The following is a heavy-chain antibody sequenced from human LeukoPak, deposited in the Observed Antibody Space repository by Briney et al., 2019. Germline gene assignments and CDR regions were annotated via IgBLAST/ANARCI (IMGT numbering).Heavy chain of an antibody. Sequence: SETLPLTCTVSGGSISSGDYYWSWIRQPPGKGLEWIGYIYYSGSTYYNPSLKSRVTISVDTSKNQFSLKLSSVTAADTAVYYCARLGYCSSTSCYRGAFDIWGQGTMVTVSS. CDR1: GGSISSGDYY. V-gene: IGHV4-30-4*01. J-gene: IGHJ3*02. D-gene: IGHD2-2*02. CDR3: ARLGYCSSTSCYRGAFDI. CDR2: IYYSGST.